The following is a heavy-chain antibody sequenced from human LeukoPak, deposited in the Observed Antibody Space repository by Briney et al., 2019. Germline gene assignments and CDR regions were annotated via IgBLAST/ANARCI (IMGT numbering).Heavy chain of an antibody. CDR2: ISAYNGNT. V-gene: IGHV1-18*01. CDR3: ARNEGGGLIAAASFDY. J-gene: IGHJ4*02. CDR1: GYTFTSYG. Sequence: ASVRVSCRASGYTFTSYGISWVRQAPGQGLEWMGWISAYNGNTNYAQKLQGRVTMTTDTSTSTAYMELRSLRSDDTAVYYCARNEGGGLIAAASFDYWGQGTLVTVSS. D-gene: IGHD6-13*01.